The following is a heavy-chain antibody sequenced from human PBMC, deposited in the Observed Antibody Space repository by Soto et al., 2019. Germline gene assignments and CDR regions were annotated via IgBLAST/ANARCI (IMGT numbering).Heavy chain of an antibody. CDR1: GYTFTSYG. J-gene: IGHJ5*02. Sequence: SVKVSCNASGYTFTSYGITWVRQAPGQGLEYLGWISTYNGNTDFAQKVQNRVTLTTDTSTSTAYMELRSLRPDDTAVYYCALAKVLIPPNRLDPWSKGTSVTVCS. D-gene: IGHD3-16*01. CDR3: ALAKVLIPPNRLDP. V-gene: IGHV1-18*01. CDR2: ISTYNGNT.